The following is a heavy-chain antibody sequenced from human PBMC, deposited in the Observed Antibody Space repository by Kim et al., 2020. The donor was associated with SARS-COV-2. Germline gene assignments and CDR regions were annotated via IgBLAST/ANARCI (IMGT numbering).Heavy chain of an antibody. CDR3: ARETYDSSGYSSLYFDY. J-gene: IGHJ4*02. CDR1: GGSVSSGSYY. V-gene: IGHV4-61*01. Sequence: SETLSLTCTVSGGSVSSGSYYWSWIRQPPGKGLEWIGYIYYSGSTNYNPSLKSRVTISVDTSKNQFSLKLSSVTAADTAVYYCARETYDSSGYSSLYFDYWGQGTLVTVSS. CDR2: IYYSGST. D-gene: IGHD3-22*01.